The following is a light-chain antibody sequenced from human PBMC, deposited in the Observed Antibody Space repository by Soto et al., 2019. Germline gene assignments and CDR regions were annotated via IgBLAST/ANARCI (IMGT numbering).Light chain of an antibody. CDR2: GAS. J-gene: IGKJ4*01. V-gene: IGKV3-20*01. CDR1: QSVSNKY. Sequence: IVLTQSPGTLSLSPGERATLSCRASQSVSNKYLAWYKQKPGQAPRLLIYGASNRATGIPDRFSGSGSGTEFTLTISRLEPEDFEMYYCQQYGSSPSPFGGGTKVYIK. CDR3: QQYGSSPSP.